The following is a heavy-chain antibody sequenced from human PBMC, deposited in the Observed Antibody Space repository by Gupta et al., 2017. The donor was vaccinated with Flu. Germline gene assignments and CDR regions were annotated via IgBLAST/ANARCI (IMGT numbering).Heavy chain of an antibody. V-gene: IGHV4-34*01. CDR1: GGSFSGYY. J-gene: IGHJ6*03. D-gene: IGHD2-2*02. Sequence: QVQLQQWGAGLLKPSETLSLTCAVYGGSFSGYYWSWIRQPPGKGLGWIGEINHSGSTNYNPSLKSRVTISVDTAKNQFSLKLSSVTAADTAVYYCARGQWVVPAAILGRWDYYYYMDVWGKGTTVTVSS. CDR3: ARGQWVVPAAILGRWDYYYYMDV. CDR2: INHSGST.